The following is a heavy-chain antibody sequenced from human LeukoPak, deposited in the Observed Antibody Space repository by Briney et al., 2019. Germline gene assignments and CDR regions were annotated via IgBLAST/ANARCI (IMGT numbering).Heavy chain of an antibody. Sequence: GGSLRLSCAASGFTFSTYAMSWVRQAPGKRLEWVSAISGSGGSTYYADSVKGRFTISRDNSKNTLYLQMNSLRAEDTSICFCAKALEQETVIALDSWGQGTLVTVSS. CDR1: GFTFSTYA. CDR2: ISGSGGST. J-gene: IGHJ5*01. CDR3: AKALEQETVIALDS. D-gene: IGHD6-13*01. V-gene: IGHV3-23*01.